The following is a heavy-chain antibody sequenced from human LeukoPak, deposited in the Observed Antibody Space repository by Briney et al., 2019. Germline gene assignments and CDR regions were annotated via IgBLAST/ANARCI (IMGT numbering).Heavy chain of an antibody. CDR1: GFTFSGYW. V-gene: IGHV3-74*01. CDR3: ARDGRSGNFDK. CDR2: IRSDGSIT. D-gene: IGHD1-26*01. Sequence: QPGGSLRLSCAASGFTFSGYWMHWVRQAPGKGLAWVSVIRSDGSITTYADSVKGRFTISRDTAKNTLYLQMNGLRAEDTAVYYCARDGRSGNFDKWGQGTLVSVSS. J-gene: IGHJ4*02.